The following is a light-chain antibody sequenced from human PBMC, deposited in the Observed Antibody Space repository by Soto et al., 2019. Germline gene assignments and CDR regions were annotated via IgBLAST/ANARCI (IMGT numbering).Light chain of an antibody. Sequence: DIQMTQSPSTLSASVGDRVTITCRASQSISGWLAWYQQKPGKAPKLLIYDASSLESGVPLRFSGSGSGTEFTLTINSPQPDDFATYYCQQYNSYSREFGQGTKVEV. CDR1: QSISGW. CDR3: QQYNSYSRE. J-gene: IGKJ1*01. V-gene: IGKV1-5*01. CDR2: DAS.